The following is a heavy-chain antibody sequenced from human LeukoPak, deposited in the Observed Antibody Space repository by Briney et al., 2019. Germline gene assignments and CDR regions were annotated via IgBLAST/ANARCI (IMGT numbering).Heavy chain of an antibody. D-gene: IGHD3-22*01. CDR1: GLIFSGYW. J-gene: IGHJ4*02. V-gene: IGHV3-30*18. Sequence: GGSLRLSCAASGLIFSGYWMTWVRQAPGKGLEWVAVISHDGSNKYYADSVKGRFTISRDNSKNTLYLQMNSLRAEDTAVYYCAKEHYYDSSAYPDYWGQGTLVSVSS. CDR2: ISHDGSNK. CDR3: AKEHYYDSSAYPDY.